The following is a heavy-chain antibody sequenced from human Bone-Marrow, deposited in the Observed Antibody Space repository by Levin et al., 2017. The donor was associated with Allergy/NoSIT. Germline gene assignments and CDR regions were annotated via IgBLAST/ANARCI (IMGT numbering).Heavy chain of an antibody. CDR2: VSGSGYTT. Sequence: GGSLRLSCAASGFTLINYVMSWVRQAPGKGLYWVSSVSGSGYTTYYADSVKGQFTISRDNSKNTLHLQLNSLTAAAPAVYFCAKHGGSRYCSGGSCYRAPVDYWGQGALVTVSS. J-gene: IGHJ4*02. CDR1: GFTLINYV. V-gene: IGHV3-23*01. D-gene: IGHD2-15*01. CDR3: AKHGGSRYCSGGSCYRAPVDY.